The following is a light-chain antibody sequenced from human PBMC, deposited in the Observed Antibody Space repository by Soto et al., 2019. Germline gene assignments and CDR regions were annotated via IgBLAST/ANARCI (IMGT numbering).Light chain of an antibody. Sequence: IHMPHSPSALSASVADRVTITCRASQSISSWLVWYQHKPGKAPKLLIYDASSLESGVPSRFSGSGSGTEFTLTISSLQPDDFATYYCQQYNSYRWTFGQGTKVDIK. CDR2: DAS. J-gene: IGKJ1*01. V-gene: IGKV1-5*01. CDR3: QQYNSYRWT. CDR1: QSISSW.